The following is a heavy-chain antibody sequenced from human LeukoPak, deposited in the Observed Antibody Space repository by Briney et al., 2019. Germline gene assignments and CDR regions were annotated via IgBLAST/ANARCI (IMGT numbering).Heavy chain of an antibody. V-gene: IGHV3-48*03. CDR2: ISCSGSTI. D-gene: IGHD3-22*01. CDR1: GFTFSSYE. J-gene: IGHJ4*02. CDR3: ARRLDYYYGTSGYRDY. Sequence: GGSLRLSCAASGFTFSSYEMNWVRQAPGKGLEWVSYISCSGSTIYYADSVRGRFTISRDKAKNSLYLQMKSLRAEDKAVYYCARRLDYYYGTSGYRDYWGQGTLVTVSS.